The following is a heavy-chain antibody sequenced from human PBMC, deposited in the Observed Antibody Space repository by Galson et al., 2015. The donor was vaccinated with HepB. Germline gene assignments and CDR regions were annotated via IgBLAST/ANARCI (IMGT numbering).Heavy chain of an antibody. CDR1: GFTFSSYA. J-gene: IGHJ4*02. CDR2: ISGSGGST. Sequence: SLRLSCAASGFTFSSYAMSWVRQAPGKGLEWVSTISGSGGSTYYADSVKGRFTISRDNSKNTLYLQMNTLRADDTAVYYCARVRLMYSGSYWYFDYWGQGTLVTVSS. D-gene: IGHD1-26*01. CDR3: ARVRLMYSGSYWYFDY. V-gene: IGHV3-23*01.